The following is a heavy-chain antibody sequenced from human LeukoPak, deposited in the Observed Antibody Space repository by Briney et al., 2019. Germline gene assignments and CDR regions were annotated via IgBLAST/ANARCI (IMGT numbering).Heavy chain of an antibody. Sequence: GASVKVSCKASGYTFTSYGISWVRQAPGQGLEWMGGIIPIFGTANYAQKFQGRVTITADESTSTAYMELSSLRSEDTAVYYCARNDAYGVGPFDYWGQGTLVTVSS. CDR3: ARNDAYGVGPFDY. J-gene: IGHJ4*02. V-gene: IGHV1-69*13. CDR2: IIPIFGTA. D-gene: IGHD3-16*01. CDR1: GYTFTSYG.